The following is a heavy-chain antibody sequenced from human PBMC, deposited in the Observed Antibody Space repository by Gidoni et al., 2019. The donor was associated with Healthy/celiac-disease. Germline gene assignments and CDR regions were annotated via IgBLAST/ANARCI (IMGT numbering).Heavy chain of an antibody. CDR1: GFTFSSYG. J-gene: IGHJ4*02. D-gene: IGHD6-13*01. Sequence: QVQLVESGGGVVQPGRSLRLSCAASGFTFSSYGMHWVRQAPGKGLEWVAVISYDGSNKYYADSVKGRFTISRDNSKNTLYLQMNSLRAEDTAVYYCAKDWNPGIAAAGPDYWGQGTLVTVSS. CDR3: AKDWNPGIAAAGPDY. V-gene: IGHV3-30*18. CDR2: ISYDGSNK.